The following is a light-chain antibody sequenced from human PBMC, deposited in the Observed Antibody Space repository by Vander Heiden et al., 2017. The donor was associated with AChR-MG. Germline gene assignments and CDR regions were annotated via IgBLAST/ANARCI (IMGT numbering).Light chain of an antibody. Sequence: IVLTQSPATLSVSPGERATLSCRASQSVSSNLAWYRQKPGQAPRLLIYGASTRATGIAARFSGSGSGTEFTLTISSLQSEDFAVYYCQQDNNWPLTFGGGTKVEIK. J-gene: IGKJ4*01. CDR3: QQDNNWPLT. CDR1: QSVSSN. V-gene: IGKV3-15*01. CDR2: GAS.